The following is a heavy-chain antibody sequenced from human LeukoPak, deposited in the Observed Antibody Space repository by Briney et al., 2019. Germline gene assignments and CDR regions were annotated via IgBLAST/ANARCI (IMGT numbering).Heavy chain of an antibody. CDR2: ISYSGTT. Sequence: PSETLSLTCTVSGGSVTSYYWSWIRQPPGKGLEWIGYISYSGTTNYNPSLKGRVTISVDTSKNQFSLKLTSVTAADTAVYYCARHYLGVGATFIDYWGQGTLVTVSS. CDR1: GGSVTSYY. D-gene: IGHD1-26*01. CDR3: ARHYLGVGATFIDY. V-gene: IGHV4-59*02. J-gene: IGHJ4*02.